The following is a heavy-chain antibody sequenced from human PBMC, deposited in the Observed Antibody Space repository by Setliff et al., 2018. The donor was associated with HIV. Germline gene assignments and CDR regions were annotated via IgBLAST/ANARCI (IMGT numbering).Heavy chain of an antibody. CDR1: GFPFRAFA. V-gene: IGHV3-23*01. D-gene: IGHD3-22*01. Sequence: PGGSLRLSCAASGFPFRAFALNWVRQTPGRGLEWVAAISASGGNIYYADSVKGRFTISRDNSKSTVFLQMRSLTDADTALYYCVKVPGSGIVRYFDYWGQGTLVTVSS. CDR3: VKVPGSGIVRYFDY. J-gene: IGHJ4*02. CDR2: ISASGGNI.